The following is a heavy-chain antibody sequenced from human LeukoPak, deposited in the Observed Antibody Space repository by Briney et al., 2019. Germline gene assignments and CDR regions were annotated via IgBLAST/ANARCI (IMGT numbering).Heavy chain of an antibody. Sequence: PGGSLRLSCVASGLTVNNYYMTWVRQAPGKGLEWVAFIPYDRSDTYYADSVKGRFTISRDNSKNTLYLQMNSLRPEDSAIYYCAKDRSWSWDYWGQGTLVTVSS. D-gene: IGHD6-13*01. CDR1: GLTVNNYY. J-gene: IGHJ4*02. CDR2: IPYDRSDT. V-gene: IGHV3-30*02. CDR3: AKDRSWSWDY.